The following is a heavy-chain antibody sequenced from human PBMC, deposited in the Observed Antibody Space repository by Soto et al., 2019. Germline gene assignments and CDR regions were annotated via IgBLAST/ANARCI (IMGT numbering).Heavy chain of an antibody. D-gene: IGHD5-12*01. CDR1: GFTFGDHY. CDR2: SRNKAQSYTV. CDR3: ASAGIYSDCRHFAY. V-gene: IGHV3-72*01. J-gene: IGHJ4*02. Sequence: PRLCCAASGFTFGDHYMDWVRQAPGKGLEWVARSRNKAQSYTVEYAPSVKGRFSISRDDSKNSLSLQMNSLRTEDTAVYFCASAGIYSDCRHFAYWGLDALVTVSS.